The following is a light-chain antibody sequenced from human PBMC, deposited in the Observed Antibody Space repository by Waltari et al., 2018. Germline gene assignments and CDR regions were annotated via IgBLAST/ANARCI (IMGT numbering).Light chain of an antibody. V-gene: IGLV7-46*01. CDR3: LLFYNGPRV. CDR1: TGTVTSGHF. Sequence: QAVVTQEPSLTVSPGGTVTLTCGSSTGTVTSGHFPYWFQRKPGQGPTTLIYDASKKEAWTPALFSGSLLGGKAALTLSGAQPEDEAEYYCLLFYNGPRVFGGGTKLTVL. CDR2: DAS. J-gene: IGLJ3*02.